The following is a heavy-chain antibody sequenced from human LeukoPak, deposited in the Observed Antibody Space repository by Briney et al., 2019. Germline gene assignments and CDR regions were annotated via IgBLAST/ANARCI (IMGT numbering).Heavy chain of an antibody. CDR1: GYSISSGYY. D-gene: IGHD2-2*01. CDR3: ARTTQDCSSTSCYQYWFDP. J-gene: IGHJ5*02. V-gene: IGHV4-38-2*02. Sequence: SETLSLTRTVSGYSISSGYYWGWIRQPPGKGLEWVGSIHHSGSTYSNPSLKSRVTITVDTAKKQFALKPNSVTAAHTALYYCARTTQDCSSTSCYQYWFDPWGQGTLVTVSS. CDR2: IHHSGST.